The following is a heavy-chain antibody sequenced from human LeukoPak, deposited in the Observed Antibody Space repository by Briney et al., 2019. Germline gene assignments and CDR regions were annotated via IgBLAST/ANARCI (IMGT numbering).Heavy chain of an antibody. J-gene: IGHJ4*02. CDR3: ARGAGPFDC. Sequence: GGSLRLSCAASGFTFSRYAMNWVRQAPEKGLEWVSYISTGGDNKFYADSVKGRFTISRDNAKRSLYLQMNSLTDEDTAVYYCARGAGPFDCWGQGTLVTVSS. D-gene: IGHD6-19*01. CDR2: ISTGGDNK. V-gene: IGHV3-48*02. CDR1: GFTFSRYA.